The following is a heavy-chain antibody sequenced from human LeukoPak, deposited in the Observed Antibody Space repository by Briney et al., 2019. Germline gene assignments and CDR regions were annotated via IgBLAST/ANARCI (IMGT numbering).Heavy chain of an antibody. D-gene: IGHD6-13*01. Sequence: SETLSLTCTVSGGSISSGDYYWSWIRQPPGKGLEWIGYIYYSGSTYYNPSLKSGVTISVDTSKNQFSLKLSSVTAADTAVYYCARSYSSSWYGWFDPWGQGTLVTVSS. V-gene: IGHV4-30-4*08. CDR2: IYYSGST. CDR3: ARSYSSSWYGWFDP. J-gene: IGHJ5*02. CDR1: GGSISSGDYY.